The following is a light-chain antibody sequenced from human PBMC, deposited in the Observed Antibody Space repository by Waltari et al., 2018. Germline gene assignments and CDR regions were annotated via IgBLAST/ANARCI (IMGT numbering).Light chain of an antibody. Sequence: QSVLTQPPSVSGAPGQRVTISCTGSSSNFGAGYDVHWYQQLPGTAPKVLIYENINRPSGVPDRFSGSKSGTSASLAIPGRQAEDEADYYCQSYDTGLKGYVFGTGTKVTVL. V-gene: IGLV1-40*01. CDR3: QSYDTGLKGYV. J-gene: IGLJ1*01. CDR1: SSNFGAGYD. CDR2: ENI.